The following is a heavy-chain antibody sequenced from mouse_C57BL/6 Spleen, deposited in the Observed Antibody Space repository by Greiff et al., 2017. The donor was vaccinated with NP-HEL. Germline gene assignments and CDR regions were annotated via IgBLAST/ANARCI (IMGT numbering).Heavy chain of an antibody. CDR2: INYDGSST. J-gene: IGHJ2*01. Sequence: EVQVVESEGGLVQPGSSMKLSCTASGFTFSDYYMAWVRQVPEKGLEWVANINYDGSSTYYLDSLKSRFIISRDNAKNILYLQMISLKSEDTATYYCARQRRVYDYDVGYFDYWGQGTTLTVSS. CDR1: GFTFSDYY. CDR3: ARQRRVYDYDVGYFDY. V-gene: IGHV5-16*01. D-gene: IGHD2-4*01.